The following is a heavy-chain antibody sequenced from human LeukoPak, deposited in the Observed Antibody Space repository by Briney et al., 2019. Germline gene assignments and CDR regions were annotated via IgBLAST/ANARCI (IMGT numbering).Heavy chain of an antibody. J-gene: IGHJ5*02. D-gene: IGHD2-15*01. CDR1: GGTFSSYA. Sequence: GSSVKVSCKASGGTFSSYAISWVRQAPGQGLEWMGRIIPILGIANYAQKFQGRVTITADKSTSTAYMELSSLRSEDTAVYYCARDSYCSGGSCYSGVLIDPWGQGTLVTVSS. CDR2: IIPILGIA. V-gene: IGHV1-69*04. CDR3: ARDSYCSGGSCYSGVLIDP.